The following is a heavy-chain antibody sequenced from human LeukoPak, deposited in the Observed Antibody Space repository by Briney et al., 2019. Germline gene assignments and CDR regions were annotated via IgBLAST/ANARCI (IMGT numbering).Heavy chain of an antibody. CDR1: GYTFTGYY. CDR2: INPNSGGT. Sequence: ASVKVSCKASGYTFTGYYMHWVRQAPGQGLEWMGWINPNSGGTNYAQKLQGRVTMTTDTSTSTAYMELRSLRSDDTAVYYCARGAVPGTDPHYYYYYMDVWGKGTTVTISS. D-gene: IGHD6-13*01. J-gene: IGHJ6*03. CDR3: ARGAVPGTDPHYYYYYMDV. V-gene: IGHV1-2*02.